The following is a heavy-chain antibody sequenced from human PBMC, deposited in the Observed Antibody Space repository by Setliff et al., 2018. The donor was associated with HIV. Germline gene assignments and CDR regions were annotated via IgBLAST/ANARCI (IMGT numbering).Heavy chain of an antibody. Sequence: SETLSLTCNVSGDSISSGTYYWGWVRQAPGKGLEWIGSIFYSGDAHYNPSLKRRVTISVDTSKNQLSLKVRSVTAADTALYYCARVGVRNWNGDGIDYWGQGTLVTVSS. CDR1: GDSISSGTYY. J-gene: IGHJ4*02. CDR3: ARVGVRNWNGDGIDY. CDR2: IFYSGDA. D-gene: IGHD1-1*01. V-gene: IGHV4-39*01.